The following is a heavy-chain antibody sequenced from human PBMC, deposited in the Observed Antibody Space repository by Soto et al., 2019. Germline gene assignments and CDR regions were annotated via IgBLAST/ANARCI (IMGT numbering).Heavy chain of an antibody. CDR2: ISFDGRNT. CDR3: ARTSGYAFDY. V-gene: IGHV3-30*03. Sequence: PGGSLRLSCAASGFTFNSYGMHWVRQAPGKGLEWVVVISFDGRNTYYANSVKGRFTISRDNSKNTLYLQMGSLRAEDMAVYYCARTSGYAFDYWGQGTLVTVSS. D-gene: IGHD5-12*01. J-gene: IGHJ4*02. CDR1: GFTFNSYG.